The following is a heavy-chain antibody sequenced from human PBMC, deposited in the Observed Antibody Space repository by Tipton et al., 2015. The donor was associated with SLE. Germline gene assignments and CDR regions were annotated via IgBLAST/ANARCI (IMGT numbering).Heavy chain of an antibody. Sequence: TLPLTCSVSGDSISSSYYYWGWIRQPPGRGLEWIASFYYDATTYYNPSLKSRVTISVDTSKNQFSLKLRSVTAADTAVYFCARHGSGTYYSWFDPWGQGNLVTVSS. V-gene: IGHV4-39*07. CDR3: ARHGSGTYYSWFDP. CDR1: GDSISSSYYY. J-gene: IGHJ5*02. D-gene: IGHD1-26*01. CDR2: FYYDATT.